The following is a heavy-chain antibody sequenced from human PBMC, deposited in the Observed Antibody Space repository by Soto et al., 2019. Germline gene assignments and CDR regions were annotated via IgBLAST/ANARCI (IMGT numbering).Heavy chain of an antibody. Sequence: QVQLVQSGAEVKKPGASVKVSYKASGYTFTSYDINWVRQATGQGLEWMGWMNHNSGNTGYAQKFQGRVTMTRNTSISTAYMELSSLRSEDTAVYYSAREKTSYGMDVWGHATTVTVSS. CDR1: GYTFTSYD. CDR3: AREKTSYGMDV. V-gene: IGHV1-8*01. CDR2: MNHNSGNT. J-gene: IGHJ6*02.